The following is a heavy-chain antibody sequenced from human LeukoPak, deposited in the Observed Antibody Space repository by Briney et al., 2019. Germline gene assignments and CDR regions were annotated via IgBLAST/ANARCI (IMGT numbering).Heavy chain of an antibody. V-gene: IGHV1-2*02. J-gene: IGHJ2*01. CDR3: ARESSEELLRNWYFDL. D-gene: IGHD2-15*01. CDR1: GYTFTSYY. CDR2: INPNSGGT. Sequence: VSVKVSCKASGYTFTSYYMHWVRQAPGQGLEWMGWINPNSGGTNYAQKFQGRVTMTRDTSISTAYMELSRLRSDDTAVYYCARESSEELLRNWYFDLWGRGTLVTVSS.